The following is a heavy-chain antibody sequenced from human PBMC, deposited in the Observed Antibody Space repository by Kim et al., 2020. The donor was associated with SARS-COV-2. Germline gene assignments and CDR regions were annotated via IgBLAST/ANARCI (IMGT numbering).Heavy chain of an antibody. Sequence: GRFNISRDNAKNSLYLQMNSLRAEDTAVYYCARSGTYYDILTGPRPYYFDYWGQGTLVTVSS. J-gene: IGHJ4*02. D-gene: IGHD3-9*01. V-gene: IGHV3-11*06. CDR3: ARSGTYYDILTGPRPYYFDY.